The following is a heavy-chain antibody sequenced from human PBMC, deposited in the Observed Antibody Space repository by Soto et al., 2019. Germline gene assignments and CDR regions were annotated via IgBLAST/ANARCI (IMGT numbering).Heavy chain of an antibody. Sequence: GGSLRLSCAASGFTFSSYAMTWVRQAPGKGLEWVSAISGSGGNTYYADSVKGRFTISRDNSKNTLYLQMSSLRAEDTAVYYCAKVVGYYDILTGYSNFDYWGQGTLVTVSS. CDR1: GFTFSSYA. CDR3: AKVVGYYDILTGYSNFDY. V-gene: IGHV3-23*01. D-gene: IGHD3-9*01. CDR2: ISGSGGNT. J-gene: IGHJ4*02.